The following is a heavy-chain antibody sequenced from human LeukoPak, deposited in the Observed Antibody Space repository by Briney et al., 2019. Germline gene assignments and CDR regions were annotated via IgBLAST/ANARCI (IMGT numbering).Heavy chain of an antibody. J-gene: IGHJ4*02. D-gene: IGHD1-20*01. V-gene: IGHV3-15*01. CDR2: IKSKADGETI. Sequence: GGSLRLSCAASGFTFSRYAMSWARQAPGKGLEWVGRIKSKADGETIDYAAPVKGRFTFSRDDSKNMLYLQMNSLKSEDTAVYYCSTLTSRGLSDSWGQGTLVTVSS. CDR3: STLTSRGLSDS. CDR1: GFTFSRYA.